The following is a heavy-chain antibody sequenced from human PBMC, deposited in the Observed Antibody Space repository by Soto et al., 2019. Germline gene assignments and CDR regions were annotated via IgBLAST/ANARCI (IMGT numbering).Heavy chain of an antibody. V-gene: IGHV3-23*01. CDR2: ISGSGGST. J-gene: IGHJ6*02. D-gene: IGHD6-13*01. Sequence: QPGGSLRLSCAASGFTFSSYAMSWVRQAPGKGLEWVSAISGSGGSTYYADPVRGRFTISRDNSKNTLYLQMNSLRAEDTAVYYCAKASIAAAGYPDYYYGMDVWGQGTTVTVSS. CDR1: GFTFSSYA. CDR3: AKASIAAAGYPDYYYGMDV.